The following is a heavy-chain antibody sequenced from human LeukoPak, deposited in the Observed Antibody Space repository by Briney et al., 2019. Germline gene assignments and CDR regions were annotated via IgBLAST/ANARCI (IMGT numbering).Heavy chain of an antibody. J-gene: IGHJ4*02. V-gene: IGHV3-48*01. CDR3: ARAGYSSSWYLY. CDR2: ISRSSTTI. D-gene: IGHD6-13*01. CDR1: GFTFSSYS. Sequence: GGSLRLSCAASGFTFSSYSMNWVRQAPGKGLEWVSDISRSSTTIYYADSVKGRFTISRDNAKNSLFLEMNSLRAEDTAVYYCARAGYSSSWYLYWGQGTLVTVSS.